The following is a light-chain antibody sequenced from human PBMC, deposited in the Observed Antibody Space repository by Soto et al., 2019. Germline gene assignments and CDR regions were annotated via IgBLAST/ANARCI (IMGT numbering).Light chain of an antibody. CDR1: SSDVGSYNR. CDR2: EVS. J-gene: IGLJ2*01. Sequence: QSALTQPPSVSGSPGQSVTISCTGTSSDVGSYNRVSWYQRPPGTAPKLMIYEVSNRPSGVPDRFSGPKSGNTASLTISGLQAEDEADYYCSLYTNGSTVVVFGGGTKLTVL. V-gene: IGLV2-18*01. CDR3: SLYTNGSTVVV.